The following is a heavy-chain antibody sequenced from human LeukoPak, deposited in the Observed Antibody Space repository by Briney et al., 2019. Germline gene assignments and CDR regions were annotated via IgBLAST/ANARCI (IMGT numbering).Heavy chain of an antibody. CDR3: ARLEYFADY. CDR2: IYPGDSDT. J-gene: IGHJ4*02. V-gene: IGHV5-51*01. Sequence: GESLQISCKGFGYNFATYWIAWARQMPGQGLEWMGIIYPGDSDTRYSPSFQGQLTISADESISTAYLQWSSLKASDTAMYYCARLEYFADYWGQGTLVTVSS. D-gene: IGHD3-9*01. CDR1: GYNFATYW.